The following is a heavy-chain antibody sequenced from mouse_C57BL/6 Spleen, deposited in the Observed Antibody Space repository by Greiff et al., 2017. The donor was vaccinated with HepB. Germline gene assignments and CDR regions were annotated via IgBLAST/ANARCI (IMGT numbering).Heavy chain of an antibody. J-gene: IGHJ4*01. Sequence: EVKLVESGGGLVKPGGSLKLSCAASGFTFSDYGMHWVRLAPEKGLEWVAYISSGSRTLYYADTVKGRFTLSRDTAKHTLFLQMTSRMSEDTAMYYCARRSWDGYAMDYWGQGTSVTVSS. CDR1: GFTFSDYG. CDR3: ARRSWDGYAMDY. D-gene: IGHD4-1*01. CDR2: ISSGSRTL. V-gene: IGHV5-17*01.